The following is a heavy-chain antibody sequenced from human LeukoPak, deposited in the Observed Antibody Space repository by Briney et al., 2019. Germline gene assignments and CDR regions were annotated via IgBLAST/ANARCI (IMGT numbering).Heavy chain of an antibody. V-gene: IGHV2-5*02. CDR1: GFSLSSSGVG. D-gene: IGHD3-22*01. CDR2: IYWDDDK. J-gene: IGHJ4*02. CDR3: VHSASHLYDSESYYYFDY. Sequence: SGPTLVKPTQTLTLTCTFSGFSLSSSGVGVAWIRQPPGKALEWLALIYWDDDKRYSPSLKSRLTITKDTSRNQVVLTMTNVDPVDTATYHCVHSASHLYDSESYYYFDYWGPGSLVSVSS.